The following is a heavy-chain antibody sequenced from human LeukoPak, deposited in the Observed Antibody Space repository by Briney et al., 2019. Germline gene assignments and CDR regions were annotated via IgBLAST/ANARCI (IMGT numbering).Heavy chain of an antibody. V-gene: IGHV3-30*03. J-gene: IGHJ3*02. CDR2: ISYDGSNK. CDR3: ATLDTAMVTMSAFDI. D-gene: IGHD5-18*01. Sequence: GGSLRLSCAASGFTFSSYGMHWVRQAPGKGLEWVAVISYDGSNKYYADSVKGRFTISRDNSKNTLYLQMNSLRAEDTAVYYCATLDTAMVTMSAFDIWGQGTMVTVSS. CDR1: GFTFSSYG.